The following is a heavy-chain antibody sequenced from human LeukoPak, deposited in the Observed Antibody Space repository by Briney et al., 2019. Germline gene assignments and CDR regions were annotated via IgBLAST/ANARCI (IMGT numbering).Heavy chain of an antibody. CDR3: ARGNYWLPQRYLDH. V-gene: IGHV4-59*01. D-gene: IGHD4-11*01. J-gene: IGHJ4*02. Sequence: PSETLSLTCGVSGGSISTYYWSWVRQSPGQGLEWLGYIYYSGSTSYNPSLKSRVTISVDTSKNQFSLKLNSVTAADTAMYYCARGNYWLPQRYLDHWGQGILVSVSS. CDR2: IYYSGST. CDR1: GGSISTYY.